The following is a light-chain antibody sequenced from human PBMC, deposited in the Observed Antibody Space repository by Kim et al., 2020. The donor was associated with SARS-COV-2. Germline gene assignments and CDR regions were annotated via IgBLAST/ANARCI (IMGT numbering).Light chain of an antibody. J-gene: IGKJ1*01. CDR3: QQRSNWPPS. Sequence: LSPGERATLSCRASQSVSSYLAWYQQKPGQAPRLLIYDASNRATGIPARFSGSGSGTDFTLTISSLEPEDFAVYYCQQRSNWPPSFGQGTKVDIK. V-gene: IGKV3-11*01. CDR2: DAS. CDR1: QSVSSY.